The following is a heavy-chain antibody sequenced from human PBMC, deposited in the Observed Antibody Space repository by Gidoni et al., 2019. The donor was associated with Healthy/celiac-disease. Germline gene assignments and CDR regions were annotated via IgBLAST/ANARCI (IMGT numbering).Heavy chain of an antibody. CDR3: AKDMGPDSYTATDY. Sequence: EVQLVESGGGLVLPGRSLRLSCAASGFTFSDYAMDWVRQAPGKGLEWVSGSSWNSGSIGYAESVKGRFTISRDNAKNSLYLQMNSLRAEDTALYYCAKDMGPDSYTATDYWGQGTLVTVSS. CDR1: GFTFSDYA. J-gene: IGHJ4*02. CDR2: SSWNSGSI. V-gene: IGHV3-9*01. D-gene: IGHD5-18*01.